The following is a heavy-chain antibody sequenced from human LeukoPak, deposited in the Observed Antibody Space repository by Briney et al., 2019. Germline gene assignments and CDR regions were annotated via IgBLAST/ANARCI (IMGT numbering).Heavy chain of an antibody. Sequence: SETLSLTCTVSGGSISSSSYYWGWIRQPPGKGLEWIGSIYYSGSTYYNPSLKSRVTISVDTSKNQFSLKLSSVTAADTAVYYCARRDYLGYYDFWSGYFPDAFDIWGQGTMVTVSS. CDR2: IYYSGST. D-gene: IGHD3-3*01. J-gene: IGHJ3*02. CDR3: ARRDYLGYYDFWSGYFPDAFDI. V-gene: IGHV4-39*01. CDR1: GGSISSSSYY.